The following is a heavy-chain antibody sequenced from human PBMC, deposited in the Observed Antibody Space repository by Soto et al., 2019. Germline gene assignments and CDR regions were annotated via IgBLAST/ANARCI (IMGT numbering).Heavy chain of an antibody. J-gene: IGHJ6*01. CDR3: ARDKTIRGSWFSNYYYYGMDV. CDR2: ISYDGSNK. D-gene: IGHD6-13*01. CDR1: GFTFSSYA. Sequence: QVQLVESGGGVVQPGRSLRLSCAASGFTFSSYAMHWVRQAPGKGLEWVAVISYDGSNKYYADSVKGRFTISRDNSKNTLYLQMNSLRAEDTAVYYCARDKTIRGSWFSNYYYYGMDVW. V-gene: IGHV3-30-3*01.